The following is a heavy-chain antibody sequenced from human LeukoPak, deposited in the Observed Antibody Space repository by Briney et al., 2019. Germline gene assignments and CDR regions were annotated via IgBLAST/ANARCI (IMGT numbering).Heavy chain of an antibody. J-gene: IGHJ4*02. D-gene: IGHD5-18*01. V-gene: IGHV3-21*01. CDR3: ALCKDTAMAPADY. Sequence: PGGSLRHSCAASGFTFSSYSMNWVRQAPGEGLEWVSSISSSSSYIYYADSVKGRFTISGDNAKNSLDLQMNSLRAEDTAVYYCALCKDTAMAPADYWGQGTLVTVSS. CDR2: ISSSSSYI. CDR1: GFTFSSYS.